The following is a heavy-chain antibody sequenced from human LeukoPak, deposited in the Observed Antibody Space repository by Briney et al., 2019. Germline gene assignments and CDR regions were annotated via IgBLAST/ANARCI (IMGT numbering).Heavy chain of an antibody. J-gene: IGHJ6*02. CDR1: GFTFSSYD. V-gene: IGHV3-13*01. CDR2: IGTAGDT. Sequence: GGSLRLSCEASGFTFSSYDMHWVRRAAGKGLEWVSAIGTAGDTYYPGSVTSRFTISRENAKNSLCLQMNSLRAGDTAVYYCARASRIAVAGTGGAYYYYYYGMDVWGQGTTVTVSS. D-gene: IGHD6-19*01. CDR3: ARASRIAVAGTGGAYYYYYYGMDV.